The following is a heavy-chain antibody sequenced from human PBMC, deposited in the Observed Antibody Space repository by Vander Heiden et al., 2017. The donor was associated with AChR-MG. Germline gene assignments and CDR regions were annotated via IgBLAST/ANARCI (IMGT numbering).Heavy chain of an antibody. CDR2: SIPILGTA. D-gene: IGHD3-22*01. Sequence: QVQLVQSGPEATTPGSWVKVSCKASRGTFSSYPLSRVRQAPGQGLEWMGGSIPILGTANYAQMFQGRVTITADESTSTAYMELSSLRSEDTAVYYCARAPSRSVSYYDSSGYGESSYWGQGTLVTVSS. V-gene: IGHV1-69*01. J-gene: IGHJ4*02. CDR3: ARAPSRSVSYYDSSGYGESSY. CDR1: RGTFSSYP.